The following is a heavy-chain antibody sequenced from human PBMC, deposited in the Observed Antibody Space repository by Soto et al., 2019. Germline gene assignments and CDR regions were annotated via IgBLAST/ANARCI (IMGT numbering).Heavy chain of an antibody. Sequence: SETLSLTCAVSGGSINSNWWSWVRQPPGEGLEWIGEIFHSGTVRYNPSFKSRATMSVDKSKNQLSLKVTSVTAADTAVYYCATYLTPYTFDYWGLGTLVTVSS. CDR2: IFHSGTV. V-gene: IGHV4-4*02. D-gene: IGHD2-15*01. CDR1: GGSINSNW. CDR3: ATYLTPYTFDY. J-gene: IGHJ4*02.